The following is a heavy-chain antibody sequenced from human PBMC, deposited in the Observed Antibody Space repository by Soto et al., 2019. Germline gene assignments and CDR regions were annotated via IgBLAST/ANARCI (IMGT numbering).Heavy chain of an antibody. CDR2: ISGGGDST. D-gene: IGHD4-17*01. Sequence: GGSLRLSCASSGFTFSSYAMSWVRQAPGQGLEWVSTISGGGDSTYYADSVKGRFSISGDNSRNTLYLQMSSLRADDTAVYYCAKDPYYGGNREYFDYCGQGALVTVCS. CDR3: AKDPYYGGNREYFDY. V-gene: IGHV3-23*01. CDR1: GFTFSSYA. J-gene: IGHJ4*02.